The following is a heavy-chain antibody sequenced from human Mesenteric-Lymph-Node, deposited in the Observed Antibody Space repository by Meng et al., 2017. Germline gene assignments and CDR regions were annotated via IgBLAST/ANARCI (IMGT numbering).Heavy chain of an antibody. V-gene: IGHV4-59*08. CDR2: IHSSGST. D-gene: IGHD1-1*01. CDR3: ARHPSWGTGSIHF. Sequence: QLQLQEPGPRLGKPSETLSLSCSVSGGSISSYYWSWIRQPPGKGLEWIAYIHSSGSTNYNPSLKSRVTMSVDTSKNQFSLNMRSVTAADTAVYYCARHPSWGTGSIHFWGQGTLVTVSS. J-gene: IGHJ4*02. CDR1: GGSISSYY.